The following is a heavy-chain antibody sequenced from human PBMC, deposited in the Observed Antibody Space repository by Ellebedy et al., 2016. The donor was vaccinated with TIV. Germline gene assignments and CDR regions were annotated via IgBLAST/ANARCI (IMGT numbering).Heavy chain of an antibody. CDR1: GFTFSSYA. J-gene: IGHJ6*02. CDR2: IFGSGGGI. D-gene: IGHD1-26*01. Sequence: PGGSLRLSCAASGFTFSSYAMSWVRQAPGKGLEWVSGIFGSGGGISYADSVKGRFTISRDNSKSMVHLQMNSVRPEDTAVYYCAKDMVFGNGKWEIDVWGQGTTVTVSS. CDR3: AKDMVFGNGKWEIDV. V-gene: IGHV3-23*01.